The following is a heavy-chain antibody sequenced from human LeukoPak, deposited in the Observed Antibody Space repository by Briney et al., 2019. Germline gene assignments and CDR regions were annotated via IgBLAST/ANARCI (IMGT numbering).Heavy chain of an antibody. CDR3: ARAVGGYYYVY. CDR2: ISHSGST. D-gene: IGHD4-23*01. CDR1: NDSFSSYY. V-gene: IGHV4-59*01. J-gene: IGHJ4*02. Sequence: SETLSLTCTVSNDSFSSYYWSWIRQPPGKGLEWIGYISHSGSTNYNPSLKSRLTISVGASRNQFFLELSSVTPADTAVYYCARAVGGYYYVYWGQGTLVTVSS.